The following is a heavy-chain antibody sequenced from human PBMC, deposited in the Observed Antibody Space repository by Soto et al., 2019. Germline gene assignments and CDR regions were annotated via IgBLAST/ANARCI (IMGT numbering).Heavy chain of an antibody. Sequence: SVKVSCKASGFMFTNSAVQWVRQARGQRLEWIGWIVVGSGGTDYAQKFQERVTLTRDMPTSTAYMELSSLRSEETAVYCCAADKEYIHGYGSYWGQGPLVTVSS. V-gene: IGHV1-58*01. CDR1: GFMFTNSA. CDR3: AADKEYIHGYGSY. D-gene: IGHD5-18*01. CDR2: IVVGSGGT. J-gene: IGHJ4*02.